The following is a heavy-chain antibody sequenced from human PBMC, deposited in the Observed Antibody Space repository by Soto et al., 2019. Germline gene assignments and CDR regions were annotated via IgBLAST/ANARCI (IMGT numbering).Heavy chain of an antibody. CDR3: AKIESRFYYDSSGYYPFDY. D-gene: IGHD3-22*01. CDR2: LSGSGVST. V-gene: IGHV3-23*01. J-gene: IGHJ4*02. Sequence: GGSLRLSCAASGFTFDDYAMHWVRQAPGKGLEWVSALSGSGVSTYYADSVTGRFTISRDNSKNTVYLQMNSLRAEDTAVYYCAKIESRFYYDSSGYYPFDYWGQGTLVTVSS. CDR1: GFTFDDYA.